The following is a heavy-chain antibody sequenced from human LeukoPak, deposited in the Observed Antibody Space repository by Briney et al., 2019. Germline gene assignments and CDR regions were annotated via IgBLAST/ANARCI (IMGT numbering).Heavy chain of an antibody. CDR2: IIPMFGTA. CDR1: GGTFSSYA. D-gene: IGHD5-12*01. V-gene: IGHV1-69*13. Sequence: SVKVSCKASGGTFSSYAISWVRQAPGQGLEWMGGIIPMFGTANHAQKFQGRVTITADESTSTAYMELSSLRSEDAAVYYCARGSGDSSGYDFPKPYSYWGQGTQVTVSS. J-gene: IGHJ4*02. CDR3: ARGSGDSSGYDFPKPYSY.